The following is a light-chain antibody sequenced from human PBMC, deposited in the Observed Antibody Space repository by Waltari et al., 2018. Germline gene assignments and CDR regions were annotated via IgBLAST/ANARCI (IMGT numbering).Light chain of an antibody. CDR3: QQFHTSPRT. V-gene: IGKV3-20*01. J-gene: IGKJ4*01. CDR1: QSDSNNF. CDR2: SAS. Sequence: SCRASQSDSNNFLAWYQQRPGQTPRLLIYSASSRATGIPGRFSGSGSGTDFTLTITRLEPEDAAVYYCQQFHTSPRTFGGGTKVEVK.